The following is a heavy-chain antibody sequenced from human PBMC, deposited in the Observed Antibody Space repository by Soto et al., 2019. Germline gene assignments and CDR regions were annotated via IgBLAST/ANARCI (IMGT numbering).Heavy chain of an antibody. CDR1: GCSVSSAGYF. Sequence: QVQLQESGPGLVKPSETLSLTCTVSGCSVSSAGYFWSWIRQPPGKGLEWIGYIYYIGTTTYNPSIKSRITISVDTSKNQFSLKLSSVTAADTAVYYCARLADKAYFDLWGRGPLVTVSS. V-gene: IGHV4-61*08. CDR3: ARLADKAYFDL. J-gene: IGHJ2*01. CDR2: IYYIGTT.